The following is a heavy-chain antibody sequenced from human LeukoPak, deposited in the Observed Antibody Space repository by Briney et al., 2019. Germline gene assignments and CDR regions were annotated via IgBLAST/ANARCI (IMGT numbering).Heavy chain of an antibody. D-gene: IGHD3-3*01. V-gene: IGHV3-23*01. CDR1: GFTSSNYA. CDR2: IIGSGGST. J-gene: IGHJ4*02. Sequence: GGSVRLSCAASGFTSSNYAMSWVRQAPGKGLEWVSAIIGSGGSTYYADSVKGRFTISRDNSKNTLYLQMNSLRAEDTAVYYCAKESYDDFWSGHFDYWGQGTLVTVSS. CDR3: AKESYDDFWSGHFDY.